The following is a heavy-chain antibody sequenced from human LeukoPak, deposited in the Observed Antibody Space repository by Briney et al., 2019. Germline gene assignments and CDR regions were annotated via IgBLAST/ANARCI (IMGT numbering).Heavy chain of an antibody. CDR1: VFTFSSYC. D-gene: IGHD6-19*01. CDR3: ARVASSGWSGNDC. Sequence: GGSLRLSCIASVFTFSSYCIHWVRQAPCKGLEWVAVISYDGSNKYYADSVKGRFTISRDNSKNTLYLQMNSLRAEDTAVYYCARVASSGWSGNDCWGQGTLVTVSS. J-gene: IGHJ4*02. CDR2: ISYDGSNK. V-gene: IGHV3-30*19.